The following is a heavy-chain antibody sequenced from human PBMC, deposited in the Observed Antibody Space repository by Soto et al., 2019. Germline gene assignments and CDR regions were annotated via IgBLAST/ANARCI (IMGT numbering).Heavy chain of an antibody. J-gene: IGHJ4*02. CDR1: EFSFSDYS. D-gene: IGHD6-13*01. V-gene: IGHV3-48*02. Sequence: EVQLVESGGGLVPPGGSLRLSCAASEFSFSDYSMNWVRQTPGKGLEWISYISGYSSTIYYADSVRGRFTISRDNAKNSLYLQMSSLRDEDSGVYFCARGRHSSSWLIDKWGQGTLVTVSS. CDR2: ISGYSSTI. CDR3: ARGRHSSSWLIDK.